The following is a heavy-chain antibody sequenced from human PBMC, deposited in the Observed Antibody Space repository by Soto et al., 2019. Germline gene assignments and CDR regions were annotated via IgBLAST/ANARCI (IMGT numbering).Heavy chain of an antibody. V-gene: IGHV3-23*01. CDR1: EFTFSNYA. CDR3: ARSSSDFWSGYYPQQIDY. D-gene: IGHD3-3*01. J-gene: IGHJ4*02. Sequence: GGSLRLSCAASEFTFSNYAMSWVRQAPGKGLEWVSSISDNGGTTYYADSVKGRFTISRDNSKNTLYLQMNSLRAEDTAVYYCARSSSDFWSGYYPQQIDYWGQGTLVTVSS. CDR2: ISDNGGTT.